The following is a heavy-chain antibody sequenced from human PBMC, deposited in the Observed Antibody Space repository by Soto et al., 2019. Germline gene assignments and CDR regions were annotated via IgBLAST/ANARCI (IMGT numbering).Heavy chain of an antibody. D-gene: IGHD1-26*01. CDR1: GGSITSSSYY. J-gene: IGHJ5*02. CDR2: IYYSGST. V-gene: IGHV4-39*01. CDR3: ATQEVGGSYVYTFDP. Sequence: QLHLRESGPGLVKPSETLSLTCTVSGGSITSSSYYWGWIRQPPGKGLEWIGSIYYSGSTYYNPSLNSRSPIAVDTSKTQFSLKLSSVTAADTAVYYCATQEVGGSYVYTFDPWGQGTLVTVSS.